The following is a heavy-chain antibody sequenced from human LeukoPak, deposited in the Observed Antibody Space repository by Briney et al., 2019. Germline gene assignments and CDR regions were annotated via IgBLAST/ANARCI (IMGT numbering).Heavy chain of an antibody. CDR2: IFYNGGT. CDR3: ARALYGSGSYQDYYYYGMDV. V-gene: IGHV4-39*07. CDR1: GGSISSSNYY. D-gene: IGHD3-10*01. Sequence: SETLSLTCTVSGGSISSSNYYWGWVRQPPGKGLEWIGTIFYNGGTQYSPSLKSRVTISVDTSKNQFSLKLSSVTAADTAVYYCARALYGSGSYQDYYYYGMDVWGQGTTVTVSS. J-gene: IGHJ6*02.